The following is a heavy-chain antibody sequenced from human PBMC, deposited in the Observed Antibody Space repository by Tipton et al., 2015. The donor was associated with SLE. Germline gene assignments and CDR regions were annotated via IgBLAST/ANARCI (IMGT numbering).Heavy chain of an antibody. CDR3: ASNTHLSGSGWYGDY. J-gene: IGHJ4*02. CDR2: INHSGST. CDR1: GGSFSGYY. D-gene: IGHD6-19*01. Sequence: TLSLTCAVYGGSFSGYYWSWIRQPPGKGLEWIGEINHSGSTNYNPSLKSRVTISVDTSKNQFSLKLSSVTAADTAVYYCASNTHLSGSGWYGDYWGQGTLVTVSS. V-gene: IGHV4-34*01.